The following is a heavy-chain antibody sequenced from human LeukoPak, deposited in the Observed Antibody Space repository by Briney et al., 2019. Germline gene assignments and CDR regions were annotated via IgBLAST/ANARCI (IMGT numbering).Heavy chain of an antibody. CDR2: IYYDGKT. Sequence: PSETLSLTCTVSGDSLRNSGSYWVWNRQPSGKGLEWIGSIYYDGKTYYNPSLKSRVTISADTSKSQFSLKMSSVTAADTAVYWCVRRQHYGNPHWGQGTLVTVST. CDR3: VRRQHYGNPH. J-gene: IGHJ4*02. CDR1: GDSLRNSGSY. V-gene: IGHV4-39*01. D-gene: IGHD4-11*01.